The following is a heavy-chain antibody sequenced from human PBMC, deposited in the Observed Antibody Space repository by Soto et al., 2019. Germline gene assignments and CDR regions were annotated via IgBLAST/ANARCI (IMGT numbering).Heavy chain of an antibody. J-gene: IGHJ4*02. CDR3: AKGYLEGYNY. D-gene: IGHD6-13*01. Sequence: PEGSLRVSCVASGFTFSSYGMHWVSQAPGKGLEWVAVISNDGSNKYYADSVKGQFTSSRDNSKNTLYLQMNSLRTEDTAVYYCAKGYLEGYNYWSQGTLVTISS. V-gene: IGHV3-30*18. CDR1: GFTFSSYG. CDR2: ISNDGSNK.